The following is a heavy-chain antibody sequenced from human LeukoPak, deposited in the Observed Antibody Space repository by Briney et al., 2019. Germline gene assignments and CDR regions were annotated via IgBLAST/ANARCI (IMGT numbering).Heavy chain of an antibody. V-gene: IGHV3-7*01. J-gene: IGHJ4*02. D-gene: IGHD3-3*01. CDR3: ARLREIPVFGVVTKSTSYFDY. CDR2: IKQDRSEK. Sequence: GGSLRLSRAASGFTFSSYWMSWVRQAPGKGLELVANIKQDRSEKYYVDSVKGRFTISRDNAKNSLYLQMNSLRAEDTAVYYCARLREIPVFGVVTKSTSYFDYWGQGTLVTVSS. CDR1: GFTFSSYW.